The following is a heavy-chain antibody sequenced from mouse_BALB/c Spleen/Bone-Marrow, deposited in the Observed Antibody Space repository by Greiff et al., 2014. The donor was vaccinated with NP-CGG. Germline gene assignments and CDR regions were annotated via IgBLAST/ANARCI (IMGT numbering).Heavy chain of an antibody. V-gene: IGHV5-17*02. D-gene: IGHD2-3*01. CDR1: GFTFSSFG. CDR2: ISSGSSTI. CDR3: ARDGYPY. Sequence: EVKLVESGGGLVQPGGSRKLSCAASGFTFSSFGMHWVRQAPEKGLEWVAYISSGSSTIYYADTVKGRFTISRDNPKNTLFLQMTSLRSEDTAMYYCARDGYPYWGQGTTLTVSS. J-gene: IGHJ2*01.